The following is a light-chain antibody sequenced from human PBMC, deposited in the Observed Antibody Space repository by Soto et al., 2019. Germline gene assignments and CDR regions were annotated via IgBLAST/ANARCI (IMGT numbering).Light chain of an antibody. Sequence: DIQMTQSPSTLSASVGDRVTITCRASQSISSWLAWYQQKPGKAPKLLIYKASSLESGIPSRFSGSGSGTEFTLTISSLQPDDFATYYCQQYNSYSLTFGGGTKVEIK. CDR2: KAS. CDR1: QSISSW. V-gene: IGKV1-5*03. J-gene: IGKJ4*01. CDR3: QQYNSYSLT.